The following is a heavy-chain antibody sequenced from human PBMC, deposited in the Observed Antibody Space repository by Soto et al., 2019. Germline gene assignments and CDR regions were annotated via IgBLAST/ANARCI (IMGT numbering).Heavy chain of an antibody. V-gene: IGHV3-11*05. D-gene: IGHD3-16*01. CDR1: GFTFSDYY. CDR2: ISSSRSYT. J-gene: IGHJ3*02. CDR3: VRVRHDAFDI. Sequence: QVQLVESGGGLVKPGGSLRLSCAASGFTFSDYYMNWIRQAPGKGLEWVSYISSSRSYTNYADSVKGRFTISRDNAKNSLYLQMNSLRAEDTAVYYCVRVRHDAFDIWGQGTMVTVSS.